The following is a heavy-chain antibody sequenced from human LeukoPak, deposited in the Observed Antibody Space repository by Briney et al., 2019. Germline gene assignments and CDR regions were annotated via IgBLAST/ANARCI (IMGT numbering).Heavy chain of an antibody. D-gene: IGHD2-8*01. CDR1: GGSISSSSYY. Sequence: SETLSLTCTVSGGSISSSSYYWGWIRQPPGKGLEWIGSIYYSGSTYYNPSLKSRVTISVDTSKNQFSLKLSSVTAADTAVYYCARESWFMAFDIWGQGTMVTVSS. V-gene: IGHV4-39*02. CDR2: IYYSGST. CDR3: ARESWFMAFDI. J-gene: IGHJ3*02.